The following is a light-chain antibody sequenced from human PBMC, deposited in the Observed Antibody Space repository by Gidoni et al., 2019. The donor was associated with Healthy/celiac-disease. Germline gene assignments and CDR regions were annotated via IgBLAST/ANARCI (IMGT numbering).Light chain of an antibody. CDR1: SSDVGGYNY. Sequence: QSAPTQPASVSGSPGPPITIACTGTSSDVGGYNYVSWYQHHPGKAPKVMIYDVSNRPSGVSNRVSGSKSGNTASLTISGLQAEDEADYYCSSYTSSSTLVFGGGTKLTVL. CDR2: DVS. CDR3: SSYTSSSTLV. V-gene: IGLV2-14*03. J-gene: IGLJ2*01.